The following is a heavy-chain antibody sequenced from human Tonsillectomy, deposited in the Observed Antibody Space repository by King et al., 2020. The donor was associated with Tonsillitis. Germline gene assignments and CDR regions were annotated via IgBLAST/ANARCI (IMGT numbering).Heavy chain of an antibody. CDR2: ISGRGGRT. CDR3: AKDRRGLRYFDAFDI. J-gene: IGHJ3*02. D-gene: IGHD3-9*01. CDR1: GFTFSNYT. Sequence: VQLMESGGGLVQPGGSLRLSCAASGFTFSNYTMNWVRQAPGKGLEWVSAISGRGGRTFYADSVKGRFTISRDNSKNTLYLRMNSLRADDTAVYYCAKDRRGLRYFDAFDIWGQGTMVTVSS. V-gene: IGHV3-23*01.